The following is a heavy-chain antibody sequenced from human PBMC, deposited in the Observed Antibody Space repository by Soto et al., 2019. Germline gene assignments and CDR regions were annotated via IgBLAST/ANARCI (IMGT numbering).Heavy chain of an antibody. CDR1: GFIFSTYG. Sequence: PWGSLRLSCAASGFIFSTYGMHWVRQAPGKGLEWLSVISYDGNNKYYADSVKGRFTISRDNSKNTLWLQMDSLRTEDTAVYYCAKDLLLTTITTVGDWGQGTLVTVSS. CDR2: ISYDGNNK. D-gene: IGHD4-17*01. CDR3: AKDLLLTTITTVGD. J-gene: IGHJ4*02. V-gene: IGHV3-30*18.